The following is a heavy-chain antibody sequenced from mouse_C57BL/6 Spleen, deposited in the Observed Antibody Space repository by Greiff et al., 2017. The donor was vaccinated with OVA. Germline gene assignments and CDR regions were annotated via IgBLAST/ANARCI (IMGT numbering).Heavy chain of an antibody. D-gene: IGHD1-1*01. CDR1: GFNIKDDY. V-gene: IGHV14-4*01. CDR2: IDPENGDT. J-gene: IGHJ2*01. Sequence: EVQGVESGAELVRPGASVKLSCTASGFNIKDDYMHWVKQRPEQGLEWIGWIDPENGDTEYASKFQGKATITADTSSNTAYLQLSSLTSEDTAVYYCTTLTTVVAGDYWGQGTTLTVSS. CDR3: TTLTTVVAGDY.